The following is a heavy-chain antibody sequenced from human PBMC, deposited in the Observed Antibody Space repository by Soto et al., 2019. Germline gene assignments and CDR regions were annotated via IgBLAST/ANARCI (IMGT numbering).Heavy chain of an antibody. CDR3: ARAAATQFDN. Sequence: SETLSLTCAVSGYSMRSGYYWGWIRQPPGEGLEWIGNVYHSGKTYYNPSLKSRVSVSLDTSKNQFSLNLTSVTAADTAMYYCARAAATQFDNWGQGLLVTVSS. CDR1: GYSMRSGYY. D-gene: IGHD6-25*01. CDR2: VYHSGKT. J-gene: IGHJ4*02. V-gene: IGHV4-38-2*01.